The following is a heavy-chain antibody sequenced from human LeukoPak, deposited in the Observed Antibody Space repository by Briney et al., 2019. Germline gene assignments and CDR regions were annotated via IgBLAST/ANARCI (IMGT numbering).Heavy chain of an antibody. CDR3: ARHQYYYYMDV. V-gene: IGHV4-39*01. J-gene: IGHJ6*03. Sequence: SETLSLTCTVSGDSISNNNYYWGWIRQPPGKGLEWIGGLYSGGSAYYDPSLRSRVTLSVDTSKNQFSLKLSSVTASDTAVYYCARHQYYYYMDVWGTGTTVTVSS. CDR2: LYSGGSA. CDR1: GDSISNNNYY.